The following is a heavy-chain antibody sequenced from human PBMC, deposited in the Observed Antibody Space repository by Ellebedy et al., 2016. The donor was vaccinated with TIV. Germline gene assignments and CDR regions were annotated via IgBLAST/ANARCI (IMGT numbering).Heavy chain of an antibody. CDR3: ARWGKIGWRSYYPRFDY. J-gene: IGHJ4*02. Sequence: SETLSLTXAVYGGSFSGYYWSWIRQPPGKGLEWIGEINHSGSTNYNPSLKSRVTISVDTSKNQFSLKLSSVTAADTAVYYCARWGKIGWRSYYPRFDYWGQGTLVTVSS. V-gene: IGHV4-34*01. CDR2: INHSGST. CDR1: GGSFSGYY. D-gene: IGHD3-10*01.